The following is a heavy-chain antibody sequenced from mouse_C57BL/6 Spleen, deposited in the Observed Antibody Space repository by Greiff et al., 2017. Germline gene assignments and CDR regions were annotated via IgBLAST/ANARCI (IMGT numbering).Heavy chain of an antibody. J-gene: IGHJ2*01. CDR2: INPSTGGT. Sequence: EVQLQQSGPELVKPGASVKISCKASGYSFTGYYMNWVKQSPEKSLEWIGEINPSTGGTTYNQKFKAKATLTVDKSSSTAYMQLKSLTSEDSAVYYCARLKGFYFDYWGQGTTLTDSS. CDR1: GYSFTGYY. V-gene: IGHV1-42*01. CDR3: ARLKGFYFDY.